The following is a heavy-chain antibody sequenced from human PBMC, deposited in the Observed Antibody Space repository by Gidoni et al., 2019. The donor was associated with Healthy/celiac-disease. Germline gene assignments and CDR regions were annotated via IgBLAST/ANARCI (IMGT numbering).Heavy chain of an antibody. Sequence: QITLKASGPTLVKPTQTLPLTCPFSGFSLSTSGVGVGWIRQPPGKALEWLALIYWDDDKRYSPSLKSRLTITKDTSKNQVVLTMTNMDPVDTATYYCAHRHPSGIYDSSGYFDYWGQGTLVTVSS. CDR1: GFSLSTSGVG. V-gene: IGHV2-5*02. CDR3: AHRHPSGIYDSSGYFDY. J-gene: IGHJ4*02. D-gene: IGHD3-22*01. CDR2: IYWDDDK.